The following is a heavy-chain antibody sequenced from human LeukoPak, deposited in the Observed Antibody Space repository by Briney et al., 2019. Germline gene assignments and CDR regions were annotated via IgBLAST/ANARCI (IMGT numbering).Heavy chain of an antibody. D-gene: IGHD2-2*01. CDR2: INPNDGDT. V-gene: IGHV1-2*02. CDR3: ARANFLYCSSSTCLFDY. J-gene: IGHJ4*02. CDR1: GYTFTDYY. Sequence: VKVSCKASGYTFTDYYMHWVRQAPGQGLEWMGWINPNDGDTNYAQKFQGRVTMTRDTSISTAHMEVSRLRSDDTAVYYCARANFLYCSSSTCLFDYWGQGTLVTVSS.